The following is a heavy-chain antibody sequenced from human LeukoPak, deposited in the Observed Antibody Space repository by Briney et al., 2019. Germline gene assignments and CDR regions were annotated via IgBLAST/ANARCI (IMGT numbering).Heavy chain of an antibody. D-gene: IGHD2-21*02. CDR1: GGSISSSSYY. CDR3: ARLDCGGDCYSNYYYGMDV. V-gene: IGHV4-39*01. J-gene: IGHJ6*02. Sequence: SETLSLTCTVSGGSISSSSYYWGWIRQPPGKGLEWIGSIYYSGSTYYNPSLKSRVTISVDTSKNQFSLKLSSVTAADTAVYYCARLDCGGDCYSNYYYGMDVWGQGTTVTVSS. CDR2: IYYSGST.